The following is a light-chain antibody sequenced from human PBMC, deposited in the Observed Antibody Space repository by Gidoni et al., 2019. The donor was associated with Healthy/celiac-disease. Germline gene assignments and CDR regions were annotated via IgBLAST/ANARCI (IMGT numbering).Light chain of an antibody. CDR1: QSLLHSNGYNY. CDR3: MQALQTPR. V-gene: IGKV2-28*01. J-gene: IGKJ2*03. CDR2: WGS. Sequence: DIVMTQSPLSLPVTPGEPDSISCRSSQSLLHSNGYNYLDWYLQKPGQSPQLLIYWGSNRASGVPDRLSGSGSGTDFTLKISRVEAEDVGVYYCMQALQTPRFGQGTKLEIK.